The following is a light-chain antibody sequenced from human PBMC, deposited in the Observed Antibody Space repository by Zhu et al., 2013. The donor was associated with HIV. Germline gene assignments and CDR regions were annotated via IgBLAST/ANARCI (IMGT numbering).Light chain of an antibody. CDR1: QNIDMS. Sequence: DIQMTQSPSALSASVGDRVTITCRASQNIDMSLNWYQHKAGEAPKLLIYAASSLQSGVPSRFRGSGSGTDFSLTISSLQHEDFATYFCQQLYNYPLTFGGGTKVEI. CDR3: QQLYNYPLT. V-gene: IGKV1-39*01. CDR2: AAS. J-gene: IGKJ4*01.